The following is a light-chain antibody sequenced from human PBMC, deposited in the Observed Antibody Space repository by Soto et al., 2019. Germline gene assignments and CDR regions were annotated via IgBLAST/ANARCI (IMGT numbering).Light chain of an antibody. CDR2: KAS. V-gene: IGKV1-5*03. J-gene: IGKJ1*01. CDR1: QTISSW. CDR3: QHYNSYSEA. Sequence: DIQMTQSPFTLSASVGDRVTITCRASQTISSWLAWYQQKPGKAPKLLIYKASTLKSGVQSRFSGSGSGTEFTLTIRSLQLDDFATYYCQHYNSYSEAFGQGTKVDI.